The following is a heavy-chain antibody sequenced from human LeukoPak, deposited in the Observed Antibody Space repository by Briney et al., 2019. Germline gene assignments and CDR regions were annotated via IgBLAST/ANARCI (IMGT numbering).Heavy chain of an antibody. CDR3: ARDTLMVRGVIGY. Sequence: PGGSLRLSCAASGFTFSSYEMNWVRQAPGEGLGWVSYISSSSSNIYYADSVKGRFTISRNHAKNSLYLQMNSLRAEETAVYYCARDTLMVRGVIGYWGQGTLVTVSS. CDR1: GFTFSSYE. D-gene: IGHD3-10*01. J-gene: IGHJ4*02. CDR2: ISSSSSNI. V-gene: IGHV3-48*03.